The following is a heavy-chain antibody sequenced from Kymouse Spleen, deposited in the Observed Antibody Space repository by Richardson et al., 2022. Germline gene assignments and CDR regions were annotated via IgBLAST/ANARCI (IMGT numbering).Heavy chain of an antibody. Sequence: EVQLVESGGGLVQPGRSLRLSCAASGFTFDDYAMHWVRQAPGKGLEWVSGISWNSGSIGYADSVKGRFTISRDNAKNSLYLQMNSLRAEDTALYYCAKDIGYSSSWYENYYYYGMDVWGQGTTVTVSS. CDR3: AKDIGYSSSWYENYYYYGMDV. CDR2: ISWNSGSI. CDR1: GFTFDDYA. V-gene: IGHV3-9*01. J-gene: IGHJ6*02. D-gene: IGHD6-13*01.